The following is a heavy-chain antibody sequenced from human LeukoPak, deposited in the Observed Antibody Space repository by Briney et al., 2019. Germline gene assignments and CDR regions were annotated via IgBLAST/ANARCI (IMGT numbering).Heavy chain of an antibody. D-gene: IGHD2-2*01. CDR2: ISAASETT. J-gene: IGHJ4*02. Sequence: GGSLRLFCAASGFTFKSYAMSCVRQAPGGGLEWVSSISAASETTYYADSVKGRFTISRDNFKHTIFLQMNSLRAGETAVYYCVKRRYWNRTSGHDFDYWGQGTLVTVSS. CDR3: VKRRYWNRTSGHDFDY. CDR1: GFTFKSYA. V-gene: IGHV3-23*01.